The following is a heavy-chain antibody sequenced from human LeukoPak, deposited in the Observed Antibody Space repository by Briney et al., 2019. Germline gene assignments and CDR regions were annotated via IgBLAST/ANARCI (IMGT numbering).Heavy chain of an antibody. V-gene: IGHV3-66*01. CDR3: ARSSAAAVYYYMDV. Sequence: PGGSLRLSCAASGFTVSSNYMSWVRQAPGKGLEGVSVIHSGGTTYYADSVKGRFTISRDNSKDTLYLQMNSLRAEDTAVYYCARSSAAAVYYYMDVWGKGTTVTVSS. J-gene: IGHJ6*03. CDR1: GFTVSSNY. D-gene: IGHD2-2*01. CDR2: IHSGGTT.